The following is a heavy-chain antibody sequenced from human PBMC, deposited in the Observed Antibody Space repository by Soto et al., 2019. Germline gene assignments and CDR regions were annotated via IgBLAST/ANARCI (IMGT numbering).Heavy chain of an antibody. CDR3: ARDPVLRYFDWSQYYFDY. J-gene: IGHJ4*02. CDR2: IIPILGIA. Sequence: ASVKVSCKASGGTFSSYTISWVRQAPGQGLEWMGRIIPILGIANYAQKFQGRVTITADKSTSTAYMELSSLRSEDTAVYYCARDPVLRYFDWSQYYFDYWGQGTLVTVSS. V-gene: IGHV1-69*04. D-gene: IGHD3-9*01. CDR1: GGTFSSYT.